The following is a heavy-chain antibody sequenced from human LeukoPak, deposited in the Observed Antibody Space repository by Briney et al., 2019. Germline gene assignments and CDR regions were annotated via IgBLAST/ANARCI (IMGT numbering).Heavy chain of an antibody. CDR2: LVYDARS. CDR1: GFPFSSYG. V-gene: IGHV3-33*01. D-gene: IGHD2-15*01. Sequence: GGSLRLSCAASGFPFSSYGMHWVRQAPGKGLEWVARLVYDARSDYASSVKGRFSISRDNSKNTVYMQMDGLRAEDTAVYYCTRDRGGSPTDVFDYWGQGTLVTVSS. CDR3: TRDRGGSPTDVFDY. J-gene: IGHJ4*02.